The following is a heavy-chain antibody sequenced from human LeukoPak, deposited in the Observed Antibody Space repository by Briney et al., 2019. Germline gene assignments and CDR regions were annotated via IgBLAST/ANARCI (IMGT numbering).Heavy chain of an antibody. CDR3: ARTPGWSYGFDY. D-gene: IGHD5-18*01. CDR2: IYNSGTT. V-gene: IGHV4-31*03. J-gene: IGHJ4*02. Sequence: SDTLSLTCTVSGGSISTGCYYWTWSRPHPGKGLEWIGYIYNSGTTYYNPSLESRVTISGDTSKNQFSLKLNSVTAADTAVYYCARTPGWSYGFDYWGQGTLVTVSS. CDR1: GGSISTGCYY.